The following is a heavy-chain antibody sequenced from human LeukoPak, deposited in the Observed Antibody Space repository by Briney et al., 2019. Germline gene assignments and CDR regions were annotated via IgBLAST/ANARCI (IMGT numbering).Heavy chain of an antibody. D-gene: IGHD3-16*01. Sequence: SQTLSLTCTVSGGSISSGSYYWSWIRQPAGMGLEWIGRIYTSGSTNYNPSLKSRVTISVDTSKNQFSLKLSSVTAADTAVYYCARAGITRNWFDPWGQGTLVTVSS. J-gene: IGHJ5*02. CDR1: GGSISSGSYY. CDR2: IYTSGST. V-gene: IGHV4-61*02. CDR3: ARAGITRNWFDP.